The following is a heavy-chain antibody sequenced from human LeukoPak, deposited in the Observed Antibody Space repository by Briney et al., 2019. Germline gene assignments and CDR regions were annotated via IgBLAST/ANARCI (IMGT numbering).Heavy chain of an antibody. CDR2: PDYSGNT. CDR1: GGSISSYY. CDR3: ARASAHRGIAVAGVYWYFDL. J-gene: IGHJ2*01. D-gene: IGHD6-19*01. V-gene: IGHV4-59*01. Sequence: SETLSLTCTVSGGSISSYYWSWIRQPPGEGLEWIAYPDYSGNTNYNPSLKSRLTISVDTSKNQFSLKLTSVTAADTAVYYCARASAHRGIAVAGVYWYFDLWGRGTLVTVSS.